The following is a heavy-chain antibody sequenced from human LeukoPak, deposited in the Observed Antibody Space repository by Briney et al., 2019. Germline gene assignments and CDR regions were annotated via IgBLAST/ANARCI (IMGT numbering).Heavy chain of an antibody. CDR1: GYTFTSYG. V-gene: IGHV1-2*02. Sequence: ASVKVSCKASGYTFTSYGISWVRQAPGQGLEWMGWINPNSGGTNYAQKFQGRVTMTRDTSISTAYMELSRLRSDDTAVYYCARGGGYYDSSGFYVGWGQGTLVTVSS. D-gene: IGHD3-22*01. J-gene: IGHJ4*02. CDR2: INPNSGGT. CDR3: ARGGGYYDSSGFYVG.